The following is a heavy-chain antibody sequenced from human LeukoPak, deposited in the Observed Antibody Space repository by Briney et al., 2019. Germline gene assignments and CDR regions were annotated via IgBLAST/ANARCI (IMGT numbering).Heavy chain of an antibody. Sequence: PGGSLRLSCAASGFTFSSYAMSWIRQAPGKGLEWVSAISRSGGSTYYADSVKGRFSISRDNSKNTLYLQLNSLRAEDTAVYYCAKEKAAYCSSTSCFDGYDYWGQGTLVTVSS. CDR2: ISRSGGST. CDR1: GFTFSSYA. CDR3: AKEKAAYCSSTSCFDGYDY. J-gene: IGHJ4*02. D-gene: IGHD2-2*01. V-gene: IGHV3-23*01.